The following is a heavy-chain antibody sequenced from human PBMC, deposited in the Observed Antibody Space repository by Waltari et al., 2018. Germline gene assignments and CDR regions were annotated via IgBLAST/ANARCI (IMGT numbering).Heavy chain of an antibody. Sequence: QVQLVESGGGVVQPGRSLRLSCAASGFTFSSYAMHWVRQAPGKGLEWVAVISYDGSNKYYADSVKGRFTISRDNSKNTLYLQMNSLRAEDTAVYYCAGEYSGYDKDYWGQGTLVTVSS. V-gene: IGHV3-30-3*01. CDR1: GFTFSSYA. CDR3: AGEYSGYDKDY. D-gene: IGHD5-12*01. J-gene: IGHJ4*02. CDR2: ISYDGSNK.